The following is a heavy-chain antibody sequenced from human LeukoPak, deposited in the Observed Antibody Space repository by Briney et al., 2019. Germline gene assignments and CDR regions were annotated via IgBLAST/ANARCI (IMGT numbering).Heavy chain of an antibody. Sequence: ASVKVSCKASGYTFTSYGISWVRQAPGQGLEWMGWISAYNGNTNSAQKLQGRVTMTTDTSTSTAYMELRSLRSDDTAVYYCARDVYSGYYYYGMDVWGQGTTVTVSS. J-gene: IGHJ6*02. CDR3: ARDVYSGYYYYGMDV. CDR1: GYTFTSYG. V-gene: IGHV1-18*01. D-gene: IGHD5-12*01. CDR2: ISAYNGNT.